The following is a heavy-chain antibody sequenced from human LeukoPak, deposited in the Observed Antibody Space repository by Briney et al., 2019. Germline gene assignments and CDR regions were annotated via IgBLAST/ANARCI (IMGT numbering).Heavy chain of an antibody. CDR1: GGSSSGYY. CDR3: ARLSYYDSSGYSFKGYYYYYMDV. V-gene: IGHV4-34*01. Sequence: PSETLSLTCPVYGGSSSGYYWSWIRQPPGKGLEWIGEINHSGSTNYSPSLKSRVTISVDTSKNQFSLKLSSVTAADTAVYYCARLSYYDSSGYSFKGYYYYYMDVWGKGTTVTISS. CDR2: INHSGST. D-gene: IGHD3-22*01. J-gene: IGHJ6*03.